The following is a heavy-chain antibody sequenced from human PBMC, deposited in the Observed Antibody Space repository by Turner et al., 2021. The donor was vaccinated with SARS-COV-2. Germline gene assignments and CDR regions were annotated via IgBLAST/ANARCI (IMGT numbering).Heavy chain of an antibody. CDR1: GFTFDDYD. D-gene: IGHD1-7*01. J-gene: IGHJ4*02. V-gene: IGHV3-9*01. CDR3: AKDTGNSWGDYFDY. CDR2: ISWNSGSM. Sequence: EVQLVESGGGLVQPGRSLRLSCAASGFTFDDYDMHWVRQAPGKGLEWVSGISWNSGSMGYADSVKGRFTISRDNAKNSLYLQMNSLRAEDTAFYYCAKDTGNSWGDYFDYWGQGTLVTVSS.